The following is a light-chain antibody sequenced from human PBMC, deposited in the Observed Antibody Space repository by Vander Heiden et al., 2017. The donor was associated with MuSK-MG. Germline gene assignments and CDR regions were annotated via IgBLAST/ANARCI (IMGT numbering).Light chain of an antibody. CDR1: QSISSW. J-gene: IGKJ2*01. CDR3: QQDKSYSYT. Sequence: DIQMTQSPSTLSASVGDRVTITCRASQSISSWLAWYQQKPGKAPKLLIYKASTLESGVPSRFSGSGSGTEFTLTISSLQPDDFATYYCQQDKSYSYTFDQGTKLEI. CDR2: KAS. V-gene: IGKV1-5*03.